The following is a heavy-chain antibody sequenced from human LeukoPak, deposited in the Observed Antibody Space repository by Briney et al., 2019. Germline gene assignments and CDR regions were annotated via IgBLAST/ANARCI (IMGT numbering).Heavy chain of an antibody. J-gene: IGHJ6*02. CDR3: ASTPRFYDMDV. CDR1: TYTFTNYG. V-gene: IGHV1-18*01. Sequence: ASVKVSRKASTYTFTNYGISWGRQAPGPGLEWMGWITTYNAYTNYAQKFQGRVTMTTDTSSRTAYMELRSLRSDDTAIYYCASTPRFYDMDVWGQGTTVTVSS. CDR2: ITTYNAYT.